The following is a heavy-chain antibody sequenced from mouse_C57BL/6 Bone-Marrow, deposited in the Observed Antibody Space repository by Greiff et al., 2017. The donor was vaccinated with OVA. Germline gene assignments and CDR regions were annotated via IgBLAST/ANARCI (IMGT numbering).Heavy chain of an antibody. J-gene: IGHJ4*01. Sequence: EVQLQQSGPVLVKPGASVKMSCKASGYTFTDYYMNWVKQSHGKSLEWIGVINPYNGGTSYNQKFKGKATLTVDKSSNTAYMELNSLTSEDSAVYYCARLLDYAMDYWGQGTSVTVSS. CDR3: ARLLDYAMDY. CDR1: GYTFTDYY. CDR2: INPYNGGT. D-gene: IGHD1-2*01. V-gene: IGHV1-19*01.